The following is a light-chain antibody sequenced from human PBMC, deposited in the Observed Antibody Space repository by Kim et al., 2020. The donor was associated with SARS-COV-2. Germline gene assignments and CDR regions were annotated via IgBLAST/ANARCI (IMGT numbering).Light chain of an antibody. V-gene: IGKV1-9*01. Sequence: VGDRVTITCRASQGISTYLAWYQQKPRTAPKLLIYAASTLESGVPSRFSGSGSGTDFTLTISSLQPEDFATYYCQQLNSYPPGLTFGGGTKVDIK. J-gene: IGKJ4*01. CDR3: QQLNSYPPGLT. CDR2: AAS. CDR1: QGISTY.